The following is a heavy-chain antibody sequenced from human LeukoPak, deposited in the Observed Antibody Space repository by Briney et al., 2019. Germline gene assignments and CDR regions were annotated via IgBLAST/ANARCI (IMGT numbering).Heavy chain of an antibody. CDR1: GYTFTGYY. CDR3: ARVRGGGYSYSAFDY. D-gene: IGHD5-18*01. CDR2: VHPNSGGS. V-gene: IGHV1-2*02. Sequence: AASVKVSCKASGYTFTGYYIHWVRQAPGQGLEWMGWVHPNSGGSNSAQKFQGRVTMTRDTSISTAYIELSRLRSDDTAVYYCARVRGGGYSYSAFDYWGQGTLVTVSS. J-gene: IGHJ4*02.